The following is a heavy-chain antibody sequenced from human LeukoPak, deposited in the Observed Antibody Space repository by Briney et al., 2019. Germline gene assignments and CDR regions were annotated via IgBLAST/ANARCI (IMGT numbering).Heavy chain of an antibody. D-gene: IGHD5-24*01. V-gene: IGHV3-7*04. CDR2: IKQDGSKK. J-gene: IGHJ4*02. CDR3: TRVGYIDEGIDY. CDR1: GFTFSSYG. Sequence: GRSLRLSCAASGFTFSSYGMHWVRQAPGKGLEWVANIKQDGSKKSYVDSVKGRFTISRDNAKNSLYLQMNSLRAEDTAIYYCTRVGYIDEGIDYWGQGTLVTVSS.